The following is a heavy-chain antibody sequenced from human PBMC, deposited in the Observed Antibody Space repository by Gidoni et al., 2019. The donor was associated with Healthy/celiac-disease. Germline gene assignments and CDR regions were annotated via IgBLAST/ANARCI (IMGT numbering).Heavy chain of an antibody. V-gene: IGHV4-61*02. Sequence: QVQLQESGPGLVKPSQTLSLTCTVSGGSISSGSYYWSWIRQPAGKGLEWIGRIYTSGSTNYNPSLKSRVTISVDTSKNQLSLKLSSVTAADTAVYYCARDSKYGDYVGVDYWGQGTLVTVSS. J-gene: IGHJ4*02. CDR2: IYTSGST. CDR1: GGSISSGSYY. CDR3: ARDSKYGDYVGVDY. D-gene: IGHD4-17*01.